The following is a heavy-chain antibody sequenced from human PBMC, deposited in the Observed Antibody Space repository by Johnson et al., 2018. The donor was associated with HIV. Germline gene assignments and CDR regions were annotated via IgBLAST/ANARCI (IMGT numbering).Heavy chain of an antibody. J-gene: IGHJ3*02. Sequence: QVQLVESGGGVVQPGRSLRLSCAASGFTFSSSALHWVRQAPGKGLQWVAFIRYDESDKYYADSVKGRFTMSRDNSKNTVYLQMNSLRVEDTAVYYCTKDGQPYYNFWSASPDVFDIWGQGTMVSVSS. CDR1: GFTFSSSA. D-gene: IGHD3-3*01. CDR3: TKDGQPYYNFWSASPDVFDI. CDR2: IRYDESDK. V-gene: IGHV3-30*02.